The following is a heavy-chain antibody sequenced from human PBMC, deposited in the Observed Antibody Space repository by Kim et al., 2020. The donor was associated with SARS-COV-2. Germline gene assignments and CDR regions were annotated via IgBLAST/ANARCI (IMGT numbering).Heavy chain of an antibody. D-gene: IGHD5-12*01. V-gene: IGHV3-30*04. Sequence: GGSLRLSCAASGFTFSSYAMHWVRQAPGKGLEWVAVISYDGSNKYYADSVKGRFTISRDNSKNTLYLQMNSLRAEDTAVYYCARALVGYRTFDIWGQGTMVTVSS. CDR3: ARALVGYRTFDI. CDR1: GFTFSSYA. CDR2: ISYDGSNK. J-gene: IGHJ3*02.